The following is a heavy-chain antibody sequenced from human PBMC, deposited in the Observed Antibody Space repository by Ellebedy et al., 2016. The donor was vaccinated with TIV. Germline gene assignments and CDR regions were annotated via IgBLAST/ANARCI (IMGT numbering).Heavy chain of an antibody. CDR1: GYSFINYA. CDR3: ARAAAAGFFWYFEL. V-gene: IGHV7-4-1*02. J-gene: IGHJ2*01. CDR2: INTNTGNP. D-gene: IGHD6-13*01. Sequence: AASVKVSCKASGYSFINYAMNWVRPPPGQGLEWMGWINTNTGNPTYPQGFTGRFVFSLETSVSTAYLHSSSLKDEDTAIYYCARAAAAGFFWYFELWGRGTLVTVSS.